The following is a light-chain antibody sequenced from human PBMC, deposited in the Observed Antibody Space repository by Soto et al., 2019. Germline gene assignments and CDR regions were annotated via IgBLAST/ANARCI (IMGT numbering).Light chain of an antibody. Sequence: QSALAQPASVSGSPGQSITISCTGTSSDITHNHFVSWYQQYPGKAPKLIIYDDTYRPSGISSRFSGSKSGNTASLTISGLQAEDEADYYCSSYTASSTLEVFGGGTQLTVL. V-gene: IGLV2-14*03. J-gene: IGLJ3*02. CDR2: DDT. CDR3: SSYTASSTLEV. CDR1: SSDITHNHF.